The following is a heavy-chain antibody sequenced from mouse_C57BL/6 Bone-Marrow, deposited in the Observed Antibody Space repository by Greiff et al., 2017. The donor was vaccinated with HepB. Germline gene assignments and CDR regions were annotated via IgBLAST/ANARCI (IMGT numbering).Heavy chain of an antibody. CDR3: ARSTTVVATGDY. V-gene: IGHV1-26*01. J-gene: IGHJ2*01. D-gene: IGHD1-1*01. CDR1: GYTFTDYY. Sequence: VQLKESGPELVKPGASVKISCKASGYTFTDYYMNWVKQSHGKSLEWIGDINPNNGGTSYNQKFKGKATLTVDKSSSTAYMELRSLTSEDSAVYYCARSTTVVATGDYWGQGTTLTVSS. CDR2: INPNNGGT.